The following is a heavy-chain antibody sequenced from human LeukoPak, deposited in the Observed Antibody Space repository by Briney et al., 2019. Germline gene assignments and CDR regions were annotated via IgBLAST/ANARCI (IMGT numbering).Heavy chain of an antibody. CDR2: INHSGST. Sequence: SETLSLTCAVYGGSFSGYYWSWLRQPPGKGLEWIGEINHSGSTNYNPSLKSRVTISVDTSKNQFSLKLSSVTAADTAVYYCAGGDYDFWSGYYGAWGQGTLVTVSS. J-gene: IGHJ5*02. D-gene: IGHD3-3*01. V-gene: IGHV4-34*01. CDR1: GGSFSGYY. CDR3: AGGDYDFWSGYYGA.